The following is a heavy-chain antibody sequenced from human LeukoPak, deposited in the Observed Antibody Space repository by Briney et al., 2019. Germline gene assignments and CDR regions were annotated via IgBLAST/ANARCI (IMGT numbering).Heavy chain of an antibody. CDR3: AREAGGYCSSTSCYSIDY. D-gene: IGHD2-2*01. V-gene: IGHV1-2*02. CDR1: GYTFTGYY. J-gene: IGHJ4*02. Sequence: ASVKVSCKASGYTFTGYYMHWARQAPGQGLEWMGWINPNSGGTNYAQKFQGRVTMTRDTSTSTAYMELSRLRSDDTAVYYCAREAGGYCSSTSCYSIDYWGQGTLVTVSS. CDR2: INPNSGGT.